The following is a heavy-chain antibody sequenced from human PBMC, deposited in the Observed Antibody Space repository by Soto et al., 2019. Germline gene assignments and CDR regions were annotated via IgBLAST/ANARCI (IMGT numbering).Heavy chain of an antibody. Sequence: EVQLAESGGGLAQPGGSLRLSCAASGFTLSGYAMDWVRQAPGQGLEYVSGISSNGVGTYYANSVQGRFTISIDNSKNTVYLQMGSLRPEDMAVYYCARRARPDFYYMDVWGKGTTVTVSS. CDR1: GFTLSGYA. V-gene: IGHV3-64*01. CDR3: ARRARPDFYYMDV. D-gene: IGHD6-6*01. CDR2: ISSNGVGT. J-gene: IGHJ6*03.